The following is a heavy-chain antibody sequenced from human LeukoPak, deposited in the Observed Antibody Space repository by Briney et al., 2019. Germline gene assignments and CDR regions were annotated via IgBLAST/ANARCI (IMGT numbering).Heavy chain of an antibody. J-gene: IGHJ4*02. D-gene: IGHD6-19*01. V-gene: IGHV4-59*01. CDR3: ARDLGSGSNY. CDR2: IYYSVST. Sequence: PSETLSLTCTVSGGSISSYYWSWIRQPPGKGLEWIGYIYYSVSTNYNPSLKSRVTISVDTSKNQFSLKLSSVTAADTAVYYCARDLGSGSNYWGQGTLVTVSS. CDR1: GGSISSYY.